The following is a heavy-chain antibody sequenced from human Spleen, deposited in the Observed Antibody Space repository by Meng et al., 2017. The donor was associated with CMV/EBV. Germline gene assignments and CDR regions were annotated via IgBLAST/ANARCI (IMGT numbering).Heavy chain of an antibody. V-gene: IGHV1-2*02. CDR2: INPNSGGT. Sequence: ASGYTFTGYYMHWVRQAPGQGLEWMGWINPNSGGTNYAQKFQGRVTMTRDTSISTAYMELSRLRSDDTAVYYCARDPGTMVVTGWFDPWGQGTLVTAPQ. CDR3: ARDPGTMVVTGWFDP. CDR1: GYTFTGYY. D-gene: IGHD4-23*01. J-gene: IGHJ5*02.